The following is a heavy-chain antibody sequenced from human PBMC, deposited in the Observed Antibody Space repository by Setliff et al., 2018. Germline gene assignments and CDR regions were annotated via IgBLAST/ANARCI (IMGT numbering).Heavy chain of an antibody. CDR3: ARAVSGYDYHYFYNYINV. J-gene: IGHJ6*03. CDR2: MNPNTGGT. CDR1: GYTFTGYY. Sequence: ASVKVSCKASGYTFTGYYMHWVRQAPGQGLEWMGWMNPNTGGTTYAQAFQARITMTRDTSISTAYMELSRLTSDDSAVYYCARAVSGYDYHYFYNYINVWGKGTKVTVSS. D-gene: IGHD5-12*01. V-gene: IGHV1-2*02.